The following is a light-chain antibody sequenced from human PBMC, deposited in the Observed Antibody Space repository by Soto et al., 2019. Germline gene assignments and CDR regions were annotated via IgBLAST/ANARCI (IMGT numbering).Light chain of an antibody. CDR3: LLHYGSAGV. V-gene: IGLV7-43*01. J-gene: IGLJ3*02. CDR1: TGAVTSGSH. CDR2: STN. Sequence: QAVVTQEPSLTVSPGRTVTLTCSSSTGAVTSGSHPNWFHQKPGQAPRPLIYSTNKKYSWTPARFSGSLLGDKGALTLSGVQPEDEAEYFCLLHYGSAGVFGGGTKVTVL.